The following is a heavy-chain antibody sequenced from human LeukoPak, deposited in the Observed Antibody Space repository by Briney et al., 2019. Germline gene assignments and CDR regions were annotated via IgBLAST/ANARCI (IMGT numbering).Heavy chain of an antibody. D-gene: IGHD3-22*01. CDR1: GGSISSGSYY. J-gene: IGHJ4*02. CDR2: IYTSGST. CDR3: ARVPGKYYYDRLDY. V-gene: IGHV4-61*02. Sequence: SETLSLTCTVSGGSISSGSYYWSWIRQPAGKGLEWIGRIYTSGSTNYNPSLKSRVTISVDTSKNQFSLKLSSVTAADTAVYYCARVPGKYYYDRLDYWGQGTLVTVSS.